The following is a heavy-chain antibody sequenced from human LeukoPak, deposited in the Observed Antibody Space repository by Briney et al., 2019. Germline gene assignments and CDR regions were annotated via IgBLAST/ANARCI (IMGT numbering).Heavy chain of an antibody. CDR3: ARDQTTSRYYDFWSGYYRPRAADAFDI. J-gene: IGHJ3*02. Sequence: ASETLSLTCTVSGGSISSYYWSWIRQPPGKGLEWIGYIYYSGSTNYNPSLKSRVTISVDTSKNQFSLKLSSVTAADTAVYYCARDQTTSRYYDFWSGYYRPRAADAFDIWGQGTMVTVSS. CDR2: IYYSGST. CDR1: GGSISSYY. D-gene: IGHD3-3*01. V-gene: IGHV4-59*01.